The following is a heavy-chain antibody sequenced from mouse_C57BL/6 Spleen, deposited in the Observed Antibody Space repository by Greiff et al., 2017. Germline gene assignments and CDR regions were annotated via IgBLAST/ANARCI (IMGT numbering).Heavy chain of an antibody. D-gene: IGHD2-3*01. V-gene: IGHV1-61*01. Sequence: VQLQQPGAELVRPGSSVKLSCKASGYTFTSYWMDWVKQRPGQGLEWIGNIYPSDSETHYNQKFKDKATLTVDKSSSTAYMQLSSLTSEDSAVYYCARSYDGYDPAWFADWGQGTLVTVSA. CDR3: ARSYDGYDPAWFAD. CDR1: GYTFTSYW. CDR2: IYPSDSET. J-gene: IGHJ3*01.